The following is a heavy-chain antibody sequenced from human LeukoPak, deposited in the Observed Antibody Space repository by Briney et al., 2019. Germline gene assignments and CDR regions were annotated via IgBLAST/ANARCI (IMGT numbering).Heavy chain of an antibody. CDR1: GFTFSSYA. CDR3: AGISTVTTGY. V-gene: IGHV3-30*04. Sequence: GGSLRLSCAASGFTFSSYAMHWVRQAPGKGLEWVAVISYDGSNKYYADSVKGRFTISRDNSKNTLYLQMNSLRAEDTAVYYCAGISTVTTGYWGQGTLVTVSS. J-gene: IGHJ4*02. D-gene: IGHD4-17*01. CDR2: ISYDGSNK.